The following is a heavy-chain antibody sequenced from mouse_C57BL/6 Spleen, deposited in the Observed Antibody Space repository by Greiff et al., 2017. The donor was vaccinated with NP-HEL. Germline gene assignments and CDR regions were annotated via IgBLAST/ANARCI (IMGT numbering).Heavy chain of an antibody. J-gene: IGHJ1*03. CDR1: GYTFTSYW. D-gene: IGHD2-4*01. V-gene: IGHV1-64*01. CDR2: IHPNSGST. Sequence: VQLHQPGAELVKPGASVKLSCKASGYTFTSYWMHRVKQRPGQGLEWIGMIHPNSGSTNYNEKFKSKATLTVDKSSSTAYMQLSSLTSEDSAVYYCARSRYDYDGDWYFDVWGTGTTVTVSS. CDR3: ARSRYDYDGDWYFDV.